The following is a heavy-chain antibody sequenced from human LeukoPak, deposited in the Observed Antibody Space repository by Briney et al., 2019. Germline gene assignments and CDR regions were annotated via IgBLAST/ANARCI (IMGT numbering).Heavy chain of an antibody. D-gene: IGHD3-22*01. CDR2: ISYDGSEK. V-gene: IGHV3-30-3*01. CDR1: GLTFSSNP. Sequence: PGRSLRLSCAASGLTFSSNPMHWVRQAPGKGLEWVAVISYDGSEKHYADPVKGRFTISRDNSKNTLYQQMNSLRAEDTAVYYCAREGSSGYYPYWGQGILVTVSS. CDR3: AREGSSGYYPY. J-gene: IGHJ4*02.